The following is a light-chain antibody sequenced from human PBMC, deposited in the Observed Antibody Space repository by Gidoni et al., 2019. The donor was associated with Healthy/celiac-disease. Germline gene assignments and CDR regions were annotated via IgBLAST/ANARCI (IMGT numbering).Light chain of an antibody. Sequence: DIQMTQSPSPLSAPVGDRDTITCRASQSISSYLNWYQQKPGKAPKLLIYAASSLQSGVPSRVSGSGSGTDFTLTSSSLQPEDFATYYCQQSYTTPITFGQGTKLEIK. CDR1: QSISSY. V-gene: IGKV1-39*01. CDR2: AAS. CDR3: QQSYTTPIT. J-gene: IGKJ2*01.